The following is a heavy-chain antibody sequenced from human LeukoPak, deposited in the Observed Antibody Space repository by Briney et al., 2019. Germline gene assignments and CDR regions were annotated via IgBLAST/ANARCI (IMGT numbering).Heavy chain of an antibody. J-gene: IGHJ4*02. CDR3: AKDFGHCSGGSCYSPFNFDY. CDR1: GFTFSSYG. CDR2: IRYDGSNK. V-gene: IGHV3-30*02. D-gene: IGHD2-15*01. Sequence: GGSLRLXCAASGFTFSSYGMHWVRQAPGKGLEWVAFIRYDGSNKYYADSVKGRFTISRDNSKNTLYLQMNSLRAEDTAVYYCAKDFGHCSGGSCYSPFNFDYWGQGTLVTVSS.